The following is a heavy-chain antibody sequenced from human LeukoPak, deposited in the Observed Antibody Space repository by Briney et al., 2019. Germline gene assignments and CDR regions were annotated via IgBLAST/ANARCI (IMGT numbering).Heavy chain of an antibody. CDR1: GYRFISYW. Sequence: GAPLKISFKGSGYRFISYWIGWGRPMPGKGVEWMGIIYPGDSDSRYSPSFQGQVTISADKSISTAYLQWSSLKASDTAMYYCARRGYNGNFLGYWGQGTLVTVSS. D-gene: IGHD5-24*01. CDR3: ARRGYNGNFLGY. CDR2: IYPGDSDS. V-gene: IGHV5-51*01. J-gene: IGHJ4*02.